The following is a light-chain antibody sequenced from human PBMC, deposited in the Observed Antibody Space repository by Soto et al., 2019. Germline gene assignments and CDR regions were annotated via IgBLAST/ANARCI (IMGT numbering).Light chain of an antibody. CDR2: ATS. CDR3: HQYNHAPT. CDR1: KAISSY. V-gene: IGKV1-27*01. Sequence: DIQLTQSPSSLSASVGDRVTITCRASKAISSYLAWYQQKPGKVPELLIYATSTLQSGAPSRFSGSVSWTDFTINNSSLQPEDVATYYCHQYNHAPTFGGGTKVEIK. J-gene: IGKJ4*01.